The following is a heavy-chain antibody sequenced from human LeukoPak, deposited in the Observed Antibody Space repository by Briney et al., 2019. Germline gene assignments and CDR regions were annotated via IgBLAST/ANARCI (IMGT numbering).Heavy chain of an antibody. CDR2: IYYSGST. D-gene: IGHD2-2*02. V-gene: IGHV4-39*01. CDR1: GGSISSSSYY. Sequence: PSETLSLTCTVSGGSISSSSYYWGWIRQPPGKGLEWIGSIYYSGSTYYNPSLKSRVTISVDTSKNQFSLKLSSVTAADTAVYYCARGETYCSSTSCYTGNWFDPWGQGTLVTVSS. J-gene: IGHJ5*02. CDR3: ARGETYCSSTSCYTGNWFDP.